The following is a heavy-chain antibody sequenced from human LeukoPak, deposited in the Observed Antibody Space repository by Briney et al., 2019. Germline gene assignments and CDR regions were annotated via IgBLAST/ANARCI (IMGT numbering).Heavy chain of an antibody. CDR3: ARETYSGSYLVDY. CDR1: GFIFSSYS. V-gene: IGHV3-11*01. D-gene: IGHD1-26*01. CDR2: ISSGGSTI. Sequence: GGSLRLSCAASGFIFSSYSMSWIRQAPGMGLEWVSYISSGGSTIYYADSVRGRFTISRDNAKNSLYLQMNSLRAEDTAVYYCARETYSGSYLVDYWGQGTLVTVSS. J-gene: IGHJ4*02.